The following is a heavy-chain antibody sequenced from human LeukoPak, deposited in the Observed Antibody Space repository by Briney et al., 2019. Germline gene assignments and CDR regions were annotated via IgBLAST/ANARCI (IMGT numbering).Heavy chain of an antibody. CDR1: GFTVSSNY. D-gene: IGHD3-22*01. Sequence: PGGSLRLSCAASGFTVSSNYMIWVRQAPGKGLEWVSVIYSGGSTYYADSVKGRFTISRDNSKNTLYLQMNSLRAEDTAVYYCARVGYYDSSGYLDYWGQGTLVTVSS. J-gene: IGHJ4*02. CDR2: IYSGGST. CDR3: ARVGYYDSSGYLDY. V-gene: IGHV3-66*02.